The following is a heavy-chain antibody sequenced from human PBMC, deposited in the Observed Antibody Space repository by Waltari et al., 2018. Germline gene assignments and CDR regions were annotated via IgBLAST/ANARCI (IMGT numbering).Heavy chain of an antibody. D-gene: IGHD3-22*01. J-gene: IGHJ4*02. CDR2: IYYSGST. Sequence: QLQLQESGPGLVKPSETLSLTCTVSGGSISSSSYYWGWIRQPPGKGLEWIGSIYYSGSTYYNPSLKSRVTISVDTSKNQFSLKLSSVTAADTAVYYCARDQRPDTYYYDSSGLRIDYWGQGTLVTVSS. V-gene: IGHV4-39*07. CDR3: ARDQRPDTYYYDSSGLRIDY. CDR1: GGSISSSSYY.